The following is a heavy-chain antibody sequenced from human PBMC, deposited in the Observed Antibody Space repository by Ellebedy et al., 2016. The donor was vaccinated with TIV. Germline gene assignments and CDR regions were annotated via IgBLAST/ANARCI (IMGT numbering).Heavy chain of an antibody. CDR2: INHDGSA. J-gene: IGHJ4*02. Sequence: SETLSLXXAVSGGSFSDYYWTWIRQPPGKGLEWIGEINHDGSANYNPSLKSRVTTSVDTSKSQFSLRLNSLTAADTALYYCARRSPETGIGYWGQGTRVTVSS. CDR1: GGSFSDYY. CDR3: ARRSPETGIGY. D-gene: IGHD3-9*01. V-gene: IGHV4-34*01.